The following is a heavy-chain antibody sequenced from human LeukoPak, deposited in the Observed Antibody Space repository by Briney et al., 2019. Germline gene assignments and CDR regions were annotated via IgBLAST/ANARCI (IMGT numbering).Heavy chain of an antibody. CDR1: GFTFSDYY. D-gene: IGHD3-22*01. Sequence: SEGSLRLSCAASGFTFSDYYMSWIRQAPGKGLEWVSYISSSGSTIYYADSVKGRFTISRDNAKNSLYLQMNSLRAEDTAVYYCAKGPPPPYYYDSSGYYYWGQGTLVTVSS. V-gene: IGHV3-11*01. CDR2: ISSSGSTI. J-gene: IGHJ4*02. CDR3: AKGPPPPYYYDSSGYYY.